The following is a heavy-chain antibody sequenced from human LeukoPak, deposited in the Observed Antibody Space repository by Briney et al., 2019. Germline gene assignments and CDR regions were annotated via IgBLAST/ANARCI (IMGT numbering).Heavy chain of an antibody. J-gene: IGHJ4*02. CDR2: IIPIFGTA. V-gene: IGHV1-69*13. CDR3: ARLDYDFWSGHFDY. D-gene: IGHD3-3*01. Sequence: ASVKVSCKASGGTFSSYAISWVRQAPGQGLEWMGGIIPIFGTANYAQKFRGRVTITADESTSTAYMELSSLRSEDTAVYYCARLDYDFWSGHFDYWGQGTLVTVSS. CDR1: GGTFSSYA.